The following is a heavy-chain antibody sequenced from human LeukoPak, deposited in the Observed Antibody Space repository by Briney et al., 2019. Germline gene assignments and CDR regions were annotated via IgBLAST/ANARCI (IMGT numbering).Heavy chain of an antibody. CDR2: INPSGGSP. V-gene: IGHV1-46*01. Sequence: AASVKVSCKASGYTFTSYGISWVRQAPGQGLEWMGIINPSGGSPTYAQKFQGRVTMTGDTSTSTVYMELSSLRSEDTAVYYCVRDGEDQRDYWGQGTLVTVSS. CDR3: VRDGEDQRDY. CDR1: GYTFTSYG. J-gene: IGHJ4*02. D-gene: IGHD3-10*01.